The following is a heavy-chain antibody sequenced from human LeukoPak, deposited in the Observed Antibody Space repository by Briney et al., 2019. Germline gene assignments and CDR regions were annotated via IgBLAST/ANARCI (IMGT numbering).Heavy chain of an antibody. CDR3: ARDTGAARLWFDP. V-gene: IGHV1-2*02. CDR1: GYTFTGYC. D-gene: IGHD6-6*01. J-gene: IGHJ5*02. Sequence: ASVKVSCKASGYTFTGYCMHWVRQAPGQGLEWMRWINPNSGGTNYAQKFQGRVTMTRDTSISTAYMELSRLRSDDTAVYYCARDTGAARLWFDPWGQGTLVTVSS. CDR2: INPNSGGT.